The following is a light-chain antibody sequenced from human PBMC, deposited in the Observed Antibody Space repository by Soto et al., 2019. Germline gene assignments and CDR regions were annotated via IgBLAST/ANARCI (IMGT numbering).Light chain of an antibody. Sequence: EIVMTQSPATLSVSPGERATLSCRASQSVSSNLAWYQQKPGQAPRLLFYGASTRAPGIPARFSGSGSGKEFTLTISSLQSEDFPVYYCQQYGDSPTFGQGTKVDIK. CDR2: GAS. J-gene: IGKJ1*01. CDR3: QQYGDSPT. V-gene: IGKV3-15*01. CDR1: QSVSSN.